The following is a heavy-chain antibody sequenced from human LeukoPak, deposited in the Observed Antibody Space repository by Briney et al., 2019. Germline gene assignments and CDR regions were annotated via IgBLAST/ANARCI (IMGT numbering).Heavy chain of an antibody. D-gene: IGHD3-9*01. CDR2: IIPICGTA. CDR3: ARPDPTYSAITFDP. CDR1: GGTFSSYA. J-gene: IGHJ5*02. V-gene: IGHV1-69*01. Sequence: SVKVSCKASGGTFSSYAISWVRQAPGQGLEWMGGIIPICGTANYAQKFQGRVTITADESTSTAYMELSSLRSEDTAVYYCARPDPTYSAITFDPWGQETLVPVSS.